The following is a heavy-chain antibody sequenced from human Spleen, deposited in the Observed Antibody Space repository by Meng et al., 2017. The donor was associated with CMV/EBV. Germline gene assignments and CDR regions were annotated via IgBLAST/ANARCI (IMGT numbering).Heavy chain of an antibody. CDR2: IKRDGIEI. CDR3: VRGLIAFTADRPFDS. J-gene: IGHJ4*02. CDR1: GFTFSSYW. V-gene: IGHV3-7*01. D-gene: IGHD6-6*01. Sequence: GESLKISCVASGFTFSSYWMSWVRQAPGKGLEWVANIKRDGIEIDYVDSVKGRFTISRDNAKKSLYLQMNSLGAEDTAVYYCVRGLIAFTADRPFDSWGQGTVVTVSS.